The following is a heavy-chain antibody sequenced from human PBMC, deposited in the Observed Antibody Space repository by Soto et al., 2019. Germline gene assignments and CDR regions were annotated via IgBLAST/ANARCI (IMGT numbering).Heavy chain of an antibody. J-gene: IGHJ6*02. CDR2: IYYSGST. V-gene: IGHV4-30-4*08. CDR3: ARDGLPYYGLAV. CDR1: GGSISSDDSY. D-gene: IGHD3-16*01. Sequence: QVQLQESGPGLVKPSQTLSLTCIVSGGSISSDDSYWSWIRQPPGKGLEWIGHIYYSGSTYYNPSLKSRVIISVDTSKNQFSLKLSFVTAADTAVYYCARDGLPYYGLAVWGQGTTVTVSS.